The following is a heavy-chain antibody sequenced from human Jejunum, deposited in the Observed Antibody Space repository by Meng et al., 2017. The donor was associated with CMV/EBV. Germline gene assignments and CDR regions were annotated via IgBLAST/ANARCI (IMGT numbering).Heavy chain of an antibody. CDR1: GFTFSSYG. D-gene: IGHD3-9*01. J-gene: IGHJ4*02. V-gene: IGHV3-33*01. CDR3: ARDKRDKRYFDWLLFY. Sequence: GFTFSSYGMHWVRQAPGKGLEWVAVIWYDGSNKYYGDSVKGRFTISRDNSKNTLYLQMNSLRAEDTAVYYCARDKRDKRYFDWLLFYWGQGTLVTVSS. CDR2: IWYDGSNK.